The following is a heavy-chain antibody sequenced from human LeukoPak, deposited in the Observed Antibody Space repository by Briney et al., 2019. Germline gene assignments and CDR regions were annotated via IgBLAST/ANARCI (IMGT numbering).Heavy chain of an antibody. CDR2: IYHSGST. V-gene: IGHV4-39*07. CDR3: ATTYDSGGLFDY. D-gene: IGHD3-10*01. J-gene: IGHJ4*02. Sequence: PSETLSLTCTVSGVSISSSNSYWGWIRQPPGKGLEWIGRIYHSGSTYYNPSLKSRVTISVDTSKNQFSLKVNSVTAADTAVYYCATTYDSGGLFDYWGQGTLVTVSS. CDR1: GVSISSSNSY.